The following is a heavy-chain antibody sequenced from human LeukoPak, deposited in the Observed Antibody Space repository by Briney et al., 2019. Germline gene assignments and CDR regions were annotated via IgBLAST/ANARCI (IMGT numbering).Heavy chain of an antibody. CDR1: GYTFTSYY. Sequence: ASVKVSCKASGYTFTSYYMHWVRQAPGQGLEWMGIINPSGGSTSYAQKFQGRVTMTRDTSTSTVYMELSSLRSEDTAVYYCARPRGVVVAATSSDAFDIWGQGTMVTVSS. D-gene: IGHD2-15*01. CDR3: ARPRGVVVAATSSDAFDI. V-gene: IGHV1-46*01. CDR2: INPSGGST. J-gene: IGHJ3*02.